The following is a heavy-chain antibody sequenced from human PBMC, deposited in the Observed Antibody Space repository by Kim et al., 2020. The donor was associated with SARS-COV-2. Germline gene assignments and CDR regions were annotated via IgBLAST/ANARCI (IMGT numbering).Heavy chain of an antibody. CDR2: ITPNGGST. D-gene: IGHD1-1*01. Sequence: ASVKVSCKASGYTFTSNHMHWVRQAPGQGLEWMGMITPNGGSTNSAQKFQGSVTMTRDTSTSTVYMELSSLRTEDPAVYYCARDREGDWTFDYWGQGTLVTVSS. J-gene: IGHJ4*02. V-gene: IGHV1-46*01. CDR3: ARDREGDWTFDY. CDR1: GYTFTSNH.